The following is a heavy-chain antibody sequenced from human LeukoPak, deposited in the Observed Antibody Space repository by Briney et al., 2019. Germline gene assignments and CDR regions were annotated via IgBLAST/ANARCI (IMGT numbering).Heavy chain of an antibody. J-gene: IGHJ4*02. CDR2: IIPIFGTA. V-gene: IGHV1-69*13. D-gene: IGHD2-15*01. Sequence: SVKVSCKASVGTFSSYAISWVRQAPGQRLEWMGGIIPIFGTANYAQKFQGRVTITADESTSTAYMELSSLRSEDTAVYYCARPYRSGGSCYDSLGYWGQGTLVTVSS. CDR1: VGTFSSYA. CDR3: ARPYRSGGSCYDSLGY.